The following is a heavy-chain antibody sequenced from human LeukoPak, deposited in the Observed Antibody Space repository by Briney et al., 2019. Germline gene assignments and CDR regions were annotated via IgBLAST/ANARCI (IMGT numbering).Heavy chain of an antibody. V-gene: IGHV1-69*13. CDR1: GGTFSSYA. CDR3: ARGFYYGSGSYPKGELAKGAFDY. D-gene: IGHD3-10*01. J-gene: IGHJ4*02. CDR2: IIPIFGTA. Sequence: GASVKVSCKASGGTFSSYAISWVRQAPGQGLEWMGGIIPIFGTANYAQKFQGRVTITADESTSTAYMELSSLRSEDTAVYYCARGFYYGSGSYPKGELAKGAFDYWGQGTLVTVSS.